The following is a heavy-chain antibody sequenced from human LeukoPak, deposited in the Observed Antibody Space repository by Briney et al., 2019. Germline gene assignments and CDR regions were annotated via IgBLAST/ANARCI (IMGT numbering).Heavy chain of an antibody. Sequence: GESLKIYCRGSGYGFRSYWIAWVGQMPGKGLEWMGTLYPGDSDTRYSPSFQGQVSISADKSIRTAYLQSTSQPDSDTAMSDCHGRGYGYAFDYWCQGDLVTVSS. D-gene: IGHD5-12*01. V-gene: IGHV5-51*01. J-gene: IGHJ4*02. CDR3: HGRGYGYAFDY. CDR2: LYPGDSDT. CDR1: GYGFRSYW.